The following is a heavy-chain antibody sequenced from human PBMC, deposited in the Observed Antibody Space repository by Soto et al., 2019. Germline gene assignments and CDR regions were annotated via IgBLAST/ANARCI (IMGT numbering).Heavy chain of an antibody. D-gene: IGHD1-20*01. CDR1: GFTFSNAW. CDR3: TTDTRNWKGAFDI. V-gene: IGHV3-15*01. CDR2: IKSKTDGGTT. Sequence: EVQLVESGGGLVQPGGSLRLSCAASGFTFSNAWMSWVRQAPGKGLEWVGRIKSKTDGGTTDYAAPVKGRFTISRDDSKNTLYLQMNSLKTEDTAVYYCTTDTRNWKGAFDIWGQGTMVTVSS. J-gene: IGHJ3*02.